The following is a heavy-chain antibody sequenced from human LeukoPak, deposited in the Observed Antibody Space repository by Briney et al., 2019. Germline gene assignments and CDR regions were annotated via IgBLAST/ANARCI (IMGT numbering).Heavy chain of an antibody. J-gene: IGHJ6*03. V-gene: IGHV4-34*01. D-gene: IGHD6-13*01. CDR1: GGSFSGYY. Sequence: PSETLSLTCAVYGGSFSGYYWSWIRQPPGKGLEWIGSIYYSGSTYYNPSLKSRVTISVDTSKNQFSLKLSSVTAADTAVYYCARRVAAAGTLGYYYYYYMDVWGKGTTVTVSS. CDR2: IYYSGST. CDR3: ARRVAAAGTLGYYYYYYMDV.